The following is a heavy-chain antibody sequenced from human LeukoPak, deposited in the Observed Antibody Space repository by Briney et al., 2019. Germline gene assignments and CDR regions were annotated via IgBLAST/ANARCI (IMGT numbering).Heavy chain of an antibody. Sequence: SETLSLTCTVSGGSISSSSYYWGWIRQPPGKGLEWIGSIYYSGSTYYNPSLKSRVTISVDTSKNQFSLKLSSVTAADTAVYCCARLARSSGLAFDIWGQGTMVTVSS. CDR1: GGSISSSSYY. CDR3: ARLARSSGLAFDI. D-gene: IGHD3-22*01. V-gene: IGHV4-39*01. CDR2: IYYSGST. J-gene: IGHJ3*02.